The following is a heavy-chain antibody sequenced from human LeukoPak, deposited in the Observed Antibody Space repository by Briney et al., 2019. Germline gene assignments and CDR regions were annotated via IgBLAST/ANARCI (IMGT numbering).Heavy chain of an antibody. J-gene: IGHJ4*02. CDR3: VKDQDEDWGSHRRSPFDS. Sequence: GGSLRLSCEASGFIFNIYGMSWVRQAPRKGLEWVSSISGSAGSASYADSVKGRFTMSRDSSKKTVYLQMNSLRAEDTAVYYCVKDQDEDWGSHRRSPFDSWGQGTLVTVSS. D-gene: IGHD3-16*02. V-gene: IGHV3-23*01. CDR1: GFIFNIYG. CDR2: ISGSAGSA.